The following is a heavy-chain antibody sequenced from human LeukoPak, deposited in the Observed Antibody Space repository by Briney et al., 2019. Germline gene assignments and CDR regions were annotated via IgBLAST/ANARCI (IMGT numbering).Heavy chain of an antibody. D-gene: IGHD3-10*01. CDR3: ARSRDYYGSGSYYGY. Sequence: SETLSLTCAVYGGSFSGYYWSWIRQPPGKGLEWIGEISHSGSTNYNPSLKSRVTISVDTSKNQFSLKLSSVTAADTAVYYCARSRDYYGSGSYYGYWGQGTLVTVSS. CDR2: ISHSGST. J-gene: IGHJ4*02. V-gene: IGHV4-34*01. CDR1: GGSFSGYY.